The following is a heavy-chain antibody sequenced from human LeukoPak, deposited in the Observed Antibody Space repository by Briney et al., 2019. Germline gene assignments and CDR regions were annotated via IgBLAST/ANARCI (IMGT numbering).Heavy chain of an antibody. V-gene: IGHV5-51*01. CDR3: ARYNGDGYKNMGAHDY. J-gene: IGHJ4*02. Sequence: GESLKISCKGSGYSFTSYWIGWVRQMPGKGLEWMGTIYPADSDIRYSPSFQGQVTISADRSISTVYLQWSSLKASDTAMYYCARYNGDGYKNMGAHDYWGQGTLVTVSS. CDR1: GYSFTSYW. D-gene: IGHD5-24*01. CDR2: IYPADSDI.